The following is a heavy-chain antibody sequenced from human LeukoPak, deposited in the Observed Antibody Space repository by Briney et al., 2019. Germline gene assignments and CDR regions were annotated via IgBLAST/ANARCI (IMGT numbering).Heavy chain of an antibody. Sequence: PGGSLRLSCAASGFTFSSYAMSWVRQAPGKGLEGVSAISGSGGSTYYADSLKRRFTISRANSKNTLYLQMTSLRAEDTAVYYCAKASFCDYWGQGTLVTVSS. CDR3: AKASFCDY. CDR2: ISGSGGST. D-gene: IGHD3-16*01. J-gene: IGHJ4*02. V-gene: IGHV3-23*01. CDR1: GFTFSSYA.